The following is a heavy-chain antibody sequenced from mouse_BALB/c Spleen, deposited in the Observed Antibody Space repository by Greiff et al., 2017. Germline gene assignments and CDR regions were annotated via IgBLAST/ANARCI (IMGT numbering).Heavy chain of an antibody. J-gene: IGHJ3*01. D-gene: IGHD1-1*01. CDR1: GYTFTEYI. CDR3: ARHEEAHYYGSSYWFAY. CDR2: FYPGSGSI. Sequence: LQESGAELVKPGASVKLSCKASGYTFTEYIIHWVKQRSGQGLEWIGWFYPGSGSIKYNEKFKDKATLTADKSSSTVYMELSRLTSEDSAVYFCARHEEAHYYGSSYWFAYWGQGTLVTVSA. V-gene: IGHV1-62-2*01.